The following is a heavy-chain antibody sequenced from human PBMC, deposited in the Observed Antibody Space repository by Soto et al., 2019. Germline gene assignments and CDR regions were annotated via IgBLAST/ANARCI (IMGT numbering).Heavy chain of an antibody. D-gene: IGHD2-15*01. J-gene: IGHJ5*02. Sequence: QVQLQESGPGLVKPSDTLSLTCTVSGGSVSIGNYYWSWILQPPGKGLEWIGFIYYTGSSSYNPSLTSRSTILLDNSNYRFSLKLTSVTGAVTFVYYGEGVVYCSGGSCSFDPLVQLHLVTVCS. CDR1: GGSVSIGNYY. CDR3: EGVVYCSGGSCSFDP. V-gene: IGHV4-61*01. CDR2: IYYTGSS.